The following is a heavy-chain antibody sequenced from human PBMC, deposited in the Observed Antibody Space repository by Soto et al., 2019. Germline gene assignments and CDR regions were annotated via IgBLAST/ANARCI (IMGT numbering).Heavy chain of an antibody. D-gene: IGHD6-6*01. J-gene: IGHJ5*02. CDR3: ARDLAARPGVGDWFDP. V-gene: IGHV4-31*03. CDR2: IYYSGST. Sequence: SETLSLTCTVSGGSISSGGYYWSWIRQHPGKGLEWIGYIYYSGSTYYNPPLKSRVTISVDTSKNQFSLKLSSVTAADTAVYYCARDLAARPGVGDWFDPWGQGTLVTVSS. CDR1: GGSISSGGYY.